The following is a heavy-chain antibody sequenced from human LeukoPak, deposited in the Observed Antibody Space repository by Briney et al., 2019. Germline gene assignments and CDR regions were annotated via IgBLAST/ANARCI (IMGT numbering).Heavy chain of an antibody. J-gene: IGHJ4*02. D-gene: IGHD6-19*01. V-gene: IGHV5-51*01. Sequence: GASLKISCKASGYSITTYWIGCGRQLPGKVLEWMGIINPGDSDTSYSPSFQGQVTISADKSVTTAYLQWSSLKTSDIAIDYCARRSSSGWHRGFDYWGQGTLVTVSS. CDR1: GYSITTYW. CDR3: ARRSSSGWHRGFDY. CDR2: INPGDSDT.